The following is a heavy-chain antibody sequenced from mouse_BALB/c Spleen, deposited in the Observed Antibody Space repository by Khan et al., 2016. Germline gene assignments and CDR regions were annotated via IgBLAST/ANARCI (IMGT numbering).Heavy chain of an antibody. CDR1: GYTFSSYW. V-gene: IGHV1-9*01. CDR3: ARKDRRGCFDY. J-gene: IGHJ2*01. CDR2: ILPGSGST. Sequence: QVQLKQSGAELMKPGASVKISCKATGYTFSSYWIEWVKQRPGHGLEWIGEILPGSGSTNYNEKFRGKATFTADTSSNTAYMQLSSLTSEDPAVHSSARKDRRGCFDYWGQGTTLTVSS.